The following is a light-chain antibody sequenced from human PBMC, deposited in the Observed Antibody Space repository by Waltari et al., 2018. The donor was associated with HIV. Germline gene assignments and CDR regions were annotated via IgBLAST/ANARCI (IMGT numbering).Light chain of an antibody. J-gene: IGLJ2*01. CDR3: QSRDISGTHVV. V-gene: IGLV3-25*03. Sequence: SHGLTQPPSVSVSPGQTAEITCSGDVLSNQYAFWYQHKAGQAPVILSYRDDERPSEVPERFSGSSSGATVALTISGVQAEDEADYYCQSRDISGTHVVFGGGTKLTVL. CDR1: VLSNQY. CDR2: RDD.